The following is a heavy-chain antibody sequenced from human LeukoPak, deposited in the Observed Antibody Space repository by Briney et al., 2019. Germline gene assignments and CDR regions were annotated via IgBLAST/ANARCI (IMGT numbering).Heavy chain of an antibody. CDR3: ARRSSSSWGPIINWFDP. CDR2: IIPIFGTA. J-gene: IGHJ5*02. D-gene: IGHD6-6*01. V-gene: IGHV1-69*05. Sequence: ASVKVSCKASGGTFSSYAISWVRQAPGQGLEWMGGIIPIFGTANYAQKFQGRVTNTRNTSISTAYMELSSLRSEDTAVYYCARRSSSSWGPIINWFDPWGQGTLVTVSS. CDR1: GGTFSSYA.